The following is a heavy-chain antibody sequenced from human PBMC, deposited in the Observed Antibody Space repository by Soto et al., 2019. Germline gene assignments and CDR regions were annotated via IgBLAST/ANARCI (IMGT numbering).Heavy chain of an antibody. CDR1: GFTFIDYY. D-gene: IGHD3-22*01. CDR3: ARDKGYYDSSGYFHS. CDR2: ITSSGDAI. J-gene: IGHJ4*02. V-gene: IGHV3-11*01. Sequence: AGGSLRLSCAASGFTFIDYYMSWIRQAPGKGLEWVSYITSSGDAIYYADSVKGRFTISRDNAKNSLYLQMNSLRADDTAVYYCARDKGYYDSSGYFHSWVQGILVTVSS.